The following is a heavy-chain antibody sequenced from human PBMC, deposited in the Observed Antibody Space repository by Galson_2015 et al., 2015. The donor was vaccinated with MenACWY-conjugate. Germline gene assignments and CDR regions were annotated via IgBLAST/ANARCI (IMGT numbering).Heavy chain of an antibody. D-gene: IGHD3-10*01. CDR3: ARDLRRVSMVRGSIVPDAFDM. CDR1: GYTFTNYY. CDR2: INPSDGST. J-gene: IGHJ3*02. V-gene: IGHV1-46*01. Sequence: SVKVSCKASGYTFTNYYIHWVRQAPGQGLEWMGIINPSDGSTTYAQKFQGRVNMARETSTTTVYLELSSLRSEDTAVYYCARDLRRVSMVRGSIVPDAFDMWGQGTMVTVSS.